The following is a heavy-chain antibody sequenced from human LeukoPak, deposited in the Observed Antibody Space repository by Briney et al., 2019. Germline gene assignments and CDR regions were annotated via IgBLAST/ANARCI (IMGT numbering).Heavy chain of an antibody. D-gene: IGHD3-22*01. CDR1: GFTLSSNY. CDR2: IYSGGST. V-gene: IGHV3-53*01. J-gene: IGHJ4*02. Sequence: AGGSLRLSCAASGFTLSSNYMSWVRQAPGKGLEWVSVIYSGGSTYYADSVKGRFTISRDNSKNTLYLQMNSLRAEDTAVYYCARGGGSTDYYDSSGYFWGQGTLVTVSS. CDR3: ARGGGSTDYYDSSGYF.